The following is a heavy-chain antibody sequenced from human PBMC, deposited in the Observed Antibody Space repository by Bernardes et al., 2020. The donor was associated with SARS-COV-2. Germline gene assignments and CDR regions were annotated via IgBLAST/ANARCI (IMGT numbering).Heavy chain of an antibody. CDR2: IKQDASEK. Sequence: GGSLRLSCAASGFTFSSYWMSWVRQAPGKGLEWVANIKQDASEKYFVDSVKGRFAISRDNGQNSLYLQMNSLRAEDTAVYYCARDQIMDVWGQGTTVTVSS. J-gene: IGHJ6*02. CDR3: ARDQIMDV. CDR1: GFTFSSYW. V-gene: IGHV3-7*01.